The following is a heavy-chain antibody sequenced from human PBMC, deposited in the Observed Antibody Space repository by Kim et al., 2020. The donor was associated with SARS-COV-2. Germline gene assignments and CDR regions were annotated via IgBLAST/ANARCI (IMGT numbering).Heavy chain of an antibody. CDR2: ISYDGSNK. J-gene: IGHJ6*02. V-gene: IGHV3-30*18. CDR3: AKDLPRHDSSGYYYYGMDV. CDR1: GFTFSSYG. D-gene: IGHD3-22*01. Sequence: GGSLRLSCAASGFTFSSYGMHWVRQAPGKGLEWVAVISYDGSNKYYADSVKGRFTISRDNSKNTLYLQMNSLRAEDTAVYYCAKDLPRHDSSGYYYYGMDVWGQGTTVTVSS.